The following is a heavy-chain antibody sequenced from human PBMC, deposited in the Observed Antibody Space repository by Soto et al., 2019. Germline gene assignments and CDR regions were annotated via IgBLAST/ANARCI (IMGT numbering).Heavy chain of an antibody. CDR3: ARDGSPTGYGMDV. CDR2: FIPIFGTA. CDR1: GGTFSSYA. V-gene: IGHV1-69*01. J-gene: IGHJ6*02. D-gene: IGHD4-17*01. Sequence: QVQLVQSGAEVQKPGSSVTVSCKASGGTFSSYAISWVRQAPGHGLEWMGGFIPIFGTANYAQKVQGRVTITAGESTSTVYMEVNRLRSEDTAVYYCARDGSPTGYGMDVWGQGTTVTVSS.